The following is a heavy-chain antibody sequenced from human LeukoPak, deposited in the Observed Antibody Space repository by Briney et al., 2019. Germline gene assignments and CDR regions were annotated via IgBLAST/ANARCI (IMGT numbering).Heavy chain of an antibody. CDR3: ATLDGSLFDY. Sequence: GGSLRLSCAASGFTFSSYSMNWVRQAPGKGLEWVSDISGYGGTTYYADSVKGRFTISRDNSKNTLYLQMNSLRAEDTAVYYCATLDGSLFDYWGRGTLVTVSS. D-gene: IGHD5-24*01. J-gene: IGHJ4*02. CDR1: GFTFSSYS. CDR2: ISGYGGTT. V-gene: IGHV3-23*01.